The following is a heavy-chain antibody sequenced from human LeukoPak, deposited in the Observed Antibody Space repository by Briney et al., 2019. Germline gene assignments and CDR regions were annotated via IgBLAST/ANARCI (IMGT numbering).Heavy chain of an antibody. CDR3: ARGDSSREGNWFDP. Sequence: SGTLSLTCTVSGGSISSYYWSWIRQPAGKGLEWIGRIYTSGSTNYNPSLKSRVTMSVDTSKNRFSLKLSSVTAADTAVYYCARGDSSREGNWFDPWGQGTLVTVSS. CDR2: IYTSGST. V-gene: IGHV4-4*07. CDR1: GGSISSYY. J-gene: IGHJ5*02. D-gene: IGHD6-13*01.